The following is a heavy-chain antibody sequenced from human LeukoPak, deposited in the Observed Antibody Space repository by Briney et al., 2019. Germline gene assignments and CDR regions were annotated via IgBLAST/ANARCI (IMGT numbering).Heavy chain of an antibody. CDR1: GYSLSSAYY. J-gene: IGHJ4*02. Sequence: PSETLSLTCTVSGYSLSSAYYWGWIRQPPGKGLEWIGIIYHSGSTYYNPSLKSRVTISVDKSKNQFSLKLSSVTAADTAVYYCARNYGDYERILDYWGQGTLVTVSS. CDR3: ARNYGDYERILDY. V-gene: IGHV4-38-2*02. D-gene: IGHD4-17*01. CDR2: IYHSGST.